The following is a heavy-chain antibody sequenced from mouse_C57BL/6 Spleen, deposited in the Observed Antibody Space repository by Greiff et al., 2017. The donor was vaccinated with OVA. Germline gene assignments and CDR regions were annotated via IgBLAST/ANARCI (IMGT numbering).Heavy chain of an antibody. J-gene: IGHJ3*01. CDR1: GYTFTEYT. CDR2: FYPGSGSI. V-gene: IGHV1-62-2*01. Sequence: VQLQQSGAELVKPGASVKLSCKASGYTFTEYTIQWVKQGPGQGLEWIGWFYPGSGSIKYNEKLKDKATLTADKSAYTVDMELSRLTSEDSAVYFCARHGDYGRFAYWGQGTLVTVSA. CDR3: ARHGDYGRFAY. D-gene: IGHD1-1*02.